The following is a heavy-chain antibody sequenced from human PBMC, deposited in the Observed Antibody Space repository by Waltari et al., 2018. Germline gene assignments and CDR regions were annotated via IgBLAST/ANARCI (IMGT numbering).Heavy chain of an antibody. CDR1: GFTFSGST. Sequence: EVQLVESGGGLVQPGGSLKLSCAASGFTFSGSTIHWVRQASGKGVEWVGRIRRKANNYATKYAGSGKGRFTISREDSKNTAYLQINSLKTEDTAAYYCARVATIFSAHFDLWCHGTLVTVSS. CDR2: IRRKANNYAT. CDR3: ARVATIFSAHFDL. V-gene: IGHV3-73*01. J-gene: IGHJ2*01. D-gene: IGHD5-12*01.